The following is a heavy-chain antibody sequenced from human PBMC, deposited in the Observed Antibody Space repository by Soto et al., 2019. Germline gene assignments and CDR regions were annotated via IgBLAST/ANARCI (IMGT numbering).Heavy chain of an antibody. CDR3: TTSPSVGF. D-gene: IGHD5-12*01. J-gene: IGHJ6*02. CDR2: MYSGGGT. CDR1: GFTVGNNY. V-gene: IGHV3-53*01. Sequence: EVHLVESGGGLIQPGGSLRLSCAASGFTVGNNYMNWVRQAPGKGLEWVSLMYSGGGTYYADSVKGRFTMSRDSSKNTLYLQLNSLRAEDTAMYYCTTSPSVGFWGQGTKVTVSS.